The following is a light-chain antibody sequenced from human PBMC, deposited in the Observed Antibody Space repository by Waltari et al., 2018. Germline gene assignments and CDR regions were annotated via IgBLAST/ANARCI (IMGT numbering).Light chain of an antibody. CDR1: QSISSW. Sequence: DIQMTQSPSSLSAYVGDRVTITCRASQSISSWLARYQQKPGKAPKLLIYKASSLESGVPSRFSGSGSGTEFTLTISSLQPDDFATYYCQQYNSYPWTFGQGTKVEIK. V-gene: IGKV1-5*03. J-gene: IGKJ1*01. CDR2: KAS. CDR3: QQYNSYPWT.